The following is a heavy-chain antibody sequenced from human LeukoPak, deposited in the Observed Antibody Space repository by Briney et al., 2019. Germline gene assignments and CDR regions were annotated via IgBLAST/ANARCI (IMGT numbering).Heavy chain of an antibody. Sequence: GGSLRLSCAASGFTFDDYGMSWVRQAPGKGLEWVSGINWNGGSTGYADSVKGRFTISRDNAKNSLYLQMNSLRAEDMALYYCAKDMGDGYNQRGFDYWGQGTLVTVSS. D-gene: IGHD5-24*01. CDR2: INWNGGST. V-gene: IGHV3-20*04. CDR3: AKDMGDGYNQRGFDY. J-gene: IGHJ4*02. CDR1: GFTFDDYG.